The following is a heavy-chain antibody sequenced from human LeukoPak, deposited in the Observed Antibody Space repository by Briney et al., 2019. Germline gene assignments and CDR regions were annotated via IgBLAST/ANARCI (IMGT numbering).Heavy chain of an antibody. CDR2: IYTSGST. D-gene: IGHD2-15*01. CDR1: GGSISSGSYY. Sequence: SQTLSLTCTVSGGSISSGSYYWSWIRQPAGKGLEWIGRIYTSGSTNYNPSLKSRVTISVDTSKNQFSLKLGSVTAADTAVYYCARGSPVKYCSGGSCLLYWGQGTLVTVSS. V-gene: IGHV4-61*02. J-gene: IGHJ4*02. CDR3: ARGSPVKYCSGGSCLLY.